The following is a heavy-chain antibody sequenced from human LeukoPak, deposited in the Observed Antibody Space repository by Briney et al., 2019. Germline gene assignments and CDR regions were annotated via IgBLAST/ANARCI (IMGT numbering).Heavy chain of an antibody. CDR2: INHSGST. V-gene: IGHV4-34*01. D-gene: IGHD6-19*01. Sequence: SETLSLTCAVYGGSFSGYYWSWIRQPPGKGLEWIGEINHSGSTNYNPSLKSRVTISVDTSKNQFSLKLSSVTAADTVVYYCARHVGGWFNSFDYWGQGTLVTVSS. CDR3: ARHVGGWFNSFDY. CDR1: GGSFSGYY. J-gene: IGHJ4*02.